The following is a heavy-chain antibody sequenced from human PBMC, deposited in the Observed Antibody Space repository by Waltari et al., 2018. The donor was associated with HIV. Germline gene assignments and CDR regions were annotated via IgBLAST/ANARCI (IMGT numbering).Heavy chain of an antibody. Sequence: EVQLVQSGGGLIKPGGSLRLSCAASGFSVRSYWMHWVRQTPGKGLGGVSRINIDGSRIDYADSVRGRFTNSRDSAKNTLSLQMNSLTEEDTAVYYCSRDTFGEYDYWGQGTLVTVSS. CDR3: SRDTFGEYDY. D-gene: IGHD3-10*01. J-gene: IGHJ4*02. V-gene: IGHV3-74*01. CDR1: GFSVRSYW. CDR2: INIDGSRI.